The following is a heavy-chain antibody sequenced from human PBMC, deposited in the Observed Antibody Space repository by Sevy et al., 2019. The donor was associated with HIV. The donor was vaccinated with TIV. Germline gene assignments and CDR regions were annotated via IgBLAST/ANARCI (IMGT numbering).Heavy chain of an antibody. CDR1: GGSISSGGYY. D-gene: IGHD1-26*01. CDR3: ARATNLNAFDF. Sequence: SETLSLTCTVSGGSISSGGYYWSWIRQHPGKGLEWIGYISYSGSTNYKPSLKSRVTISVDTSKNQFSLKLSSVTAADTAVYYCARATNLNAFDFWGQGTMVNVSS. J-gene: IGHJ3*01. CDR2: ISYSGST. V-gene: IGHV4-31*03.